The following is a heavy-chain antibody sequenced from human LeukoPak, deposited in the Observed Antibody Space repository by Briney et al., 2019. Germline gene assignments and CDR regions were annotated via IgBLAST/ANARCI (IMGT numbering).Heavy chain of an antibody. CDR2: ISPNSGDT. J-gene: IGHJ4*02. D-gene: IGHD4-23*01. V-gene: IGHV1-2*02. Sequence: GASVKVSCKASGYTFTDYYMHWVRQAPGQGLEWMGWISPNSGDTNYAQKFQGRVTMTRDTSINTAYMELSRLTSDDTALYYCARNYGGTPKYFDYWGQGTPVTVSS. CDR3: ARNYGGTPKYFDY. CDR1: GYTFTDYY.